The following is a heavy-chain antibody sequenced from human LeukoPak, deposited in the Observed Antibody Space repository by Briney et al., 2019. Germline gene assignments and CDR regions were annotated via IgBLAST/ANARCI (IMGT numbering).Heavy chain of an antibody. CDR2: IYHSGST. CDR3: ARGFRDYYGSGSYYPPYYYYYGMDV. J-gene: IGHJ6*02. V-gene: IGHV4-30-2*01. D-gene: IGHD3-10*01. Sequence: SETLSLTCAVSGGSISSGGYSWSWIRQPPGKGLEWIGYIYHSGSTYYNPSLKSRVTISVDTSKNQFSLKLSSVTAADTAVYYCARGFRDYYGSGSYYPPYYYYYGMDVWGQGTTVTVSS. CDR1: GGSISSGGYS.